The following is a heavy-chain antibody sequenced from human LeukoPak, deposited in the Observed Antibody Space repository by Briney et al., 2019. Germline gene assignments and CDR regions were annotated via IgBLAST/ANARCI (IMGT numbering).Heavy chain of an antibody. Sequence: SETLSLTCTVSGGSISRSNYYWAWVRQPPGKGLERVGSIFYSGSTYYNPSLKSRVTISVDTSKNQFSLELSSVTAADTAVYFCARPKSSGWWPFDYWGQGTLVTVSS. CDR2: IFYSGST. J-gene: IGHJ4*02. D-gene: IGHD6-19*01. CDR3: ARPKSSGWWPFDY. V-gene: IGHV4-39*01. CDR1: GGSISRSNYY.